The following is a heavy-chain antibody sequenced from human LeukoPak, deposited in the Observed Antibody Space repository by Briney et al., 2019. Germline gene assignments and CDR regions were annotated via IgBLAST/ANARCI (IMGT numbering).Heavy chain of an antibody. CDR3: ARGAEGHNYGELDS. Sequence: GGSLRPSCAASGFTFSTYWMHWVRQIPGKGLVWLSRIHYDGTYTTYVDPVRGRFTISRDNTKSTLYLQMNSLRADDTAVYYCARGAEGHNYGELDSWGQGTLVTVSS. D-gene: IGHD5-18*01. V-gene: IGHV3-74*01. CDR2: IHYDGTYT. J-gene: IGHJ5*01. CDR1: GFTFSTYW.